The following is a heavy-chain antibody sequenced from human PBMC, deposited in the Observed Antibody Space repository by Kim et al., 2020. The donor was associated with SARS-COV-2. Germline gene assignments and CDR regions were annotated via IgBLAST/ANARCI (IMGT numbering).Heavy chain of an antibody. CDR1: GFTFSSYW. CDR2: IKGDGSDT. CDR3: ARGSFQQGFDP. V-gene: IGHV3-74*01. Sequence: GGSLRLSCEASGFTFSSYWMNWVRQGPGKGLVLVSRIKGDGSDTHYAYFVKGRFTISRDNAKNTLHLQLNSLGVEDTATYYCARGSFQQGFDPWGQGTLVTVSS. D-gene: IGHD6-13*01. J-gene: IGHJ5*02.